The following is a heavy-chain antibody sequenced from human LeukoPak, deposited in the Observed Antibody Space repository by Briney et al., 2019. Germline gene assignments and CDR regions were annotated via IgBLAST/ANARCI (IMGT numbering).Heavy chain of an antibody. CDR3: ARDWVAGRPFDY. CDR1: GFTFTSYA. CDR2: NSGSGGTS. V-gene: IGHV3-23*01. J-gene: IGHJ4*02. Sequence: GRSLRLSCVASGFTFTSYAMSWVRQAPGKGLEWVSVNSGSGGTSYYADSVNGRFTISRDNSKNTLYLQMNSLRGEDTAVYYCARDWVAGRPFDYWGQGTLVTVSS. D-gene: IGHD2-15*01.